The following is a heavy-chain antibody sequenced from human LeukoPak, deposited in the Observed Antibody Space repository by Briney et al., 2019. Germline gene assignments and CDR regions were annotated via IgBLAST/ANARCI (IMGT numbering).Heavy chain of an antibody. D-gene: IGHD6-25*01. CDR1: GGSIGSYY. CDR3: ARLSVAAPRKQFQH. J-gene: IGHJ1*01. V-gene: IGHV4-59*04. CDR2: ISSNGNT. Sequence: PSEKVSLTCTVSGGSIGSYYWSWIRQPPGEGLEWVASISSNGNTYYNPSLKSRVTILADMSQNQFSLRMSSVTAADTAVYYCARLSVAAPRKQFQHWGQGTLVTLSS.